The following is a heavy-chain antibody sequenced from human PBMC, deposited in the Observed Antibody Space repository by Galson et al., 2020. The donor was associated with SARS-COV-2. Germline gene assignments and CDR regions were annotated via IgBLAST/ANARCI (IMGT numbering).Heavy chain of an antibody. V-gene: IGHV4-61*02. CDR3: SRDGQTGDL. CDR1: GDSVTSGSHY. D-gene: IGHD3-9*01. J-gene: IGHJ5*02. Sequence: ETSETLSLTCTISGDSVTSGSHYWSWIRQSDGKGLEWIGRIYLSGNIKYNPSLNSRVSISLDTSNSQFSLKLYSVTAADTAVYYCSRDGQTGDLWGPGTLVTVSS. CDR2: IYLSGNI.